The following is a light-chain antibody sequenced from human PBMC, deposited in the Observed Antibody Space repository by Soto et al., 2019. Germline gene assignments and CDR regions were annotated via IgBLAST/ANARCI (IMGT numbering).Light chain of an antibody. Sequence: QSVLTQPASVSGSPGQSITISCTGSSIDVGGYNSVSWYQQHPGKAPKLTIYEVYNRSSGVSNRFSGSKSGNTASLTISGLQAEDEADYYCSSYTGSSTQYVFGTGTKVTVL. CDR2: EVY. J-gene: IGLJ1*01. CDR3: SSYTGSSTQYV. CDR1: SIDVGGYNS. V-gene: IGLV2-14*01.